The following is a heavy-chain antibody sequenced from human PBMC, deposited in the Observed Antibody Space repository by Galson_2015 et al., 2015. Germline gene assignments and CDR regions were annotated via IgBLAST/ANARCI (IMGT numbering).Heavy chain of an antibody. Sequence: ETLSLTCAVSGYSISSSYYWSWIRQPPGKGLEWIGYIYYSGSTNYNPSLKSRVTISVDTSKNQFSLKLSSVTAADTAVYYCARMYSSSWYGDYWGQGTLVTVSS. V-gene: IGHV4-61*01. CDR3: ARMYSSSWYGDY. J-gene: IGHJ4*02. CDR1: GYSISSSYY. D-gene: IGHD6-13*01. CDR2: IYYSGST.